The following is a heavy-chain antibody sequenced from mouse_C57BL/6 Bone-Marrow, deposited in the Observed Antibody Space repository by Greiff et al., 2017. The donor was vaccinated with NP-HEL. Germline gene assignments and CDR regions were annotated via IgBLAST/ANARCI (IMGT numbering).Heavy chain of an antibody. J-gene: IGHJ1*03. V-gene: IGHV5-4*03. Sequence: EVKLVESGGGLVKPGGSLKLSCAASGFTFSSYAMSWVRQTPEKRLEWVATISDGGSYTYYPDNVKGRFTISRDNAKNNLYLQMSHLKSEDTAMYYCARVYYDYGYFDGWGTGTTVTVSS. CDR3: ARVYYDYGYFDG. CDR1: GFTFSSYA. CDR2: ISDGGSYT. D-gene: IGHD2-4*01.